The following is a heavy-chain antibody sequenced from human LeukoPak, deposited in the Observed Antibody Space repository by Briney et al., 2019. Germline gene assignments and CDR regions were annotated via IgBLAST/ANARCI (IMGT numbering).Heavy chain of an antibody. CDR2: INHSGST. CDR1: GGSFSGYY. Sequence: SETLSLTCAVYGGSFSGYYWSWIRQPPGKGLEWIGEINHSGSTNYNPSLKSRVTISVDTSKNQLSLKLSSVTAADTAVYYCARGIPDSSSWAPGFDPWGQGTLVTVSS. V-gene: IGHV4-34*01. D-gene: IGHD6-13*01. CDR3: ARGIPDSSSWAPGFDP. J-gene: IGHJ5*02.